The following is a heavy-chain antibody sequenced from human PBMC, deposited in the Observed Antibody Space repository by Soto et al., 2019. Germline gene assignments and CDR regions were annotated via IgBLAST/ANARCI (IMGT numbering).Heavy chain of an antibody. D-gene: IGHD2-15*01. CDR2: INPSRGST. J-gene: IGHJ4*02. CDR1: GYTFTSYY. Sequence: QVQLVQSGAEVKKHGASVKVSCKASGYTFTSYYMHWVRQAPGQGLEWMGIINPSRGSTSYVLKFQVRVTMTRDTSTSTGYVELSSLRSEDTAVYYCARGEMATHEIYFDYWGQGTLVTVSS. CDR3: ARGEMATHEIYFDY. V-gene: IGHV1-46*01.